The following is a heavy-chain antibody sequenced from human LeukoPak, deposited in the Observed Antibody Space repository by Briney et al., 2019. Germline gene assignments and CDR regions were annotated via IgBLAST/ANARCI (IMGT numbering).Heavy chain of an antibody. CDR3: ASVDYYYMDV. J-gene: IGHJ6*03. CDR1: GGSISSSSYY. CDR2: IYYSGST. Sequence: KPSETLSLTCTVSGGSISSSSYYWGWIRQPPGKGLEWIGSIYYSGSTYYNPSLKSRVTISVDTSKNQFSLKLSSVTAADTAVYYCASVDYYYMDVWGKGTTVTVSS. V-gene: IGHV4-39*07.